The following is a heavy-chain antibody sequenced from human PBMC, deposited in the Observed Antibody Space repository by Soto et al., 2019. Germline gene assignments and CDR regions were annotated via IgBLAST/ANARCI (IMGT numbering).Heavy chain of an antibody. CDR2: IIPIVGVT. CDR1: GGTFSSYT. Sequence: QVQLVQSGAEVKKPGSSVKVSCKASGGTFSSYTITWVRQAPGQGLEWLGRIIPIVGVTNYAQKFQDRVTITADSSTTTAYMELSRLRSEETAVYYGVRDGESTTETWRFGDAWGQGTLVTVSS. CDR3: VRDGESTTETWRFGDA. J-gene: IGHJ5*02. V-gene: IGHV1-69*04. D-gene: IGHD1-1*01.